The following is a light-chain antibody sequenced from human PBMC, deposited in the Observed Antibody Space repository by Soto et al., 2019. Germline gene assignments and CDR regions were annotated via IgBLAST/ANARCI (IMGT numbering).Light chain of an antibody. CDR3: QQYNNWPRAT. CDR2: RTS. J-gene: IGKJ4*01. Sequence: EIVMTQSPATLSVSPGERATLSCRASQSISSNLAWYQQKPCQAPRLLMFRTSSRATGFPARFSGSGSGTEFNLTISSLQSEDLGVYYCQQYNNWPRATFGGGTKVESK. CDR1: QSISSN. V-gene: IGKV3-15*01.